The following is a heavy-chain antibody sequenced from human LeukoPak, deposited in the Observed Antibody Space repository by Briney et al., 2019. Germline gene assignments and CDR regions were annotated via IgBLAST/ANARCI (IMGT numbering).Heavy chain of an antibody. J-gene: IGHJ4*02. CDR1: GYSFTSYW. CDR2: IYPGDSDT. V-gene: IGHV5-51*01. CDR3: ARHDYGDYNPETFLDY. D-gene: IGHD4-17*01. Sequence: GESLKISCKGSGYSFTSYWIGWVRQMPGKGLKWMGIIYPGDSDTRYSPSFQGQVTISADKSISTAYLQWSSLKASDTAMYYCARHDYGDYNPETFLDYWGQGTLVTVSS.